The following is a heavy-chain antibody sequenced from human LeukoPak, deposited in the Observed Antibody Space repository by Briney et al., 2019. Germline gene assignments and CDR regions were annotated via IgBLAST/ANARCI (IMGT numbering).Heavy chain of an antibody. CDR2: INHSGST. D-gene: IGHD3-22*01. J-gene: IGHJ5*02. V-gene: IGHV4-34*01. CDR1: GGSFSGYY. CDR3: ARAAPYYYDSSGYYCWFDP. Sequence: SETLSLTCAVYGGSFSGYYWSWIRQPPGKGLEWIGEINHSGSTNYNPSLTSRVPISVDPSKTQFSLKLSSVTAADTAVYYCARAAPYYYDSSGYYCWFDPWGQGTLVTVSS.